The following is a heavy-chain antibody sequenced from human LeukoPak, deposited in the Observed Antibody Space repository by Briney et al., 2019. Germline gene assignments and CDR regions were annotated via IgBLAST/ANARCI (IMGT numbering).Heavy chain of an antibody. V-gene: IGHV1-8*01. J-gene: IGHJ4*02. CDR2: MNPNSGNT. D-gene: IGHD2-15*01. CDR3: ARRIGTQTFDY. Sequence: ASVKVSCKASGYTFTGYDINWVRQATGQGLEWMGWMNPNSGNTGYAQKFQGRVTMTRNTSISTACMELSSLRSEDTAVYYCARRIGTQTFDYWGQGTLVTVSS. CDR1: GYTFTGYD.